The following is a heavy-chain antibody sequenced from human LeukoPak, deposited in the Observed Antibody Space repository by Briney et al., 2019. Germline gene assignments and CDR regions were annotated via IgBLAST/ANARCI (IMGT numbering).Heavy chain of an antibody. D-gene: IGHD2-15*01. CDR1: GYTFTGYY. CDR2: INPNSGGT. J-gene: IGHJ4*02. CDR3: ARANPYCSGGSCYSVAFDY. Sequence: ASVKVSCKASGYTFTGYYMHWVRQAPGQGLEWMGWINPNSGGTNYAQKFQGRVTTTRDTSISTAYMELSRLRSDDTAVYYCARANPYCSGGSCYSVAFDYWGQGTLVTVSS. V-gene: IGHV1-2*02.